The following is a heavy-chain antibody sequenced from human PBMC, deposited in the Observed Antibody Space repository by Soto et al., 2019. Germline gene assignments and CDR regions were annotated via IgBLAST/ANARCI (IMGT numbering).Heavy chain of an antibody. CDR3: ARVPQIHYDFWGGYITAPSWFDP. V-gene: IGHV1-8*01. CDR1: GYTFTSYD. CDR2: MNPNSGNT. Sequence: GASVKVSCKASGYTFTSYDINWVRQATGQGLEWMGWMNPNSGNTGYAQKFQGRVTMTRNTSISTAYMELSSLRSEDTAVYYCARVPQIHYDFWGGYITAPSWFDPWGQGTLVTVSS. D-gene: IGHD3-3*01. J-gene: IGHJ5*02.